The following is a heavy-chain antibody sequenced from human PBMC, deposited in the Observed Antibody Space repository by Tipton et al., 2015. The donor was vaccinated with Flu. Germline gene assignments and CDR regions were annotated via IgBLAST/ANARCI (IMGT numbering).Heavy chain of an antibody. CDR2: ISSDSTRI. CDR3: ARGGESRLVSSGFDS. J-gene: IGHJ4*02. Sequence: SLRLSCATSGFTFSSYCMNWVRQAPGKGLEWLSYISSDSTRIYYADSVQGRFTISRDNGKDSVYLQMNSLTDEDTAVYYCARGGESRLVSSGFDSWGQGTPVTVSS. D-gene: IGHD3-10*01. V-gene: IGHV3-48*02. CDR1: GFTFSSYC.